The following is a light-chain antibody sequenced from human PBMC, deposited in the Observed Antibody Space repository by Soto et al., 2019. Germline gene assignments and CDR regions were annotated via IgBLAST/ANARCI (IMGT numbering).Light chain of an antibody. CDR3: QQYRNWLPL. CDR1: QSVSSN. Sequence: EIVMTQSPATLSVSPGERATLSCRASQSVSSNLAWYQQKPGQAPRLLIYGASTRASGIPARFSGSGSGTDFTLTIINLLSEDFAVYYCQQYRNWLPLFGGGTKVDIK. V-gene: IGKV3-15*01. CDR2: GAS. J-gene: IGKJ4*01.